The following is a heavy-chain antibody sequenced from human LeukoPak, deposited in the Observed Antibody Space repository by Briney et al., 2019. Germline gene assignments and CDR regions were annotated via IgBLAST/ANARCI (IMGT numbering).Heavy chain of an antibody. CDR2: ISWNSGSI. J-gene: IGHJ4*02. CDR1: GFTFDDYA. CDR3: AKSTYNWFFDY. V-gene: IGHV3-9*01. Sequence: GGFLRLSCAASGFTFDDYAMHWVRQAPGKGLEWVSGISWNSGSIGYADSARGRFTISRDNAKNSLYLQMNSLRAEDTALYYCAKSTYNWFFDYWGQGTLVTVSS. D-gene: IGHD1-1*01.